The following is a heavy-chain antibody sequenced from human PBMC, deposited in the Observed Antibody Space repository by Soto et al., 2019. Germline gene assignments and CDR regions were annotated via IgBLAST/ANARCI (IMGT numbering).Heavy chain of an antibody. Sequence: GGSLRLSCTASGFTFGDYAMSWFRQAPGKGLEWVGFIRSKAYGGTTEYAASVKGRFTISRDDSKSIAYLQMNSLKTEDTAVYYCTRDRLLDYYYYYYMDVWGKGTTVTVS. J-gene: IGHJ6*03. V-gene: IGHV3-49*03. CDR1: GFTFGDYA. D-gene: IGHD2-2*01. CDR3: TRDRLLDYYYYYYMDV. CDR2: IRSKAYGGTT.